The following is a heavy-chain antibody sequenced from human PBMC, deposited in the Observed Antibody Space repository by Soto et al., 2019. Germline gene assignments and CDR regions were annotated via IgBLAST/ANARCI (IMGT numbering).Heavy chain of an antibody. CDR3: ARDRVAVADEDGMDV. D-gene: IGHD6-19*01. CDR2: IYYSGST. V-gene: IGHV4-59*01. Sequence: SETLSLTCTVSGGSISSYYWSWIRQPPGKGLEWIGYIYYSGSTNYNPSLKSRVTISVDTSKNQFSLKLSSVTAADTAVYYCARDRVAVADEDGMDVWGQGTTVTVSS. J-gene: IGHJ6*02. CDR1: GGSISSYY.